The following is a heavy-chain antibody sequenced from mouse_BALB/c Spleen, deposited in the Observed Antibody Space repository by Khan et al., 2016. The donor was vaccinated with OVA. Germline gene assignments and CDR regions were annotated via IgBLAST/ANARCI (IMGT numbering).Heavy chain of an antibody. Sequence: EVELVESGGGSVKPGGSLKLSCAVSGFTFSSYVMSWVRQTPDKRLEWVASISSGGSTYYSDSVKGRFTVSGDNARNIVYLQMSSLRSEDMAMYYCTREAYRYDEYYFDYWGQGTTLTVSS. V-gene: IGHV5-6-5*01. CDR1: GFTFSSYV. J-gene: IGHJ2*01. CDR3: TREAYRYDEYYFDY. D-gene: IGHD2-14*01. CDR2: ISSGGST.